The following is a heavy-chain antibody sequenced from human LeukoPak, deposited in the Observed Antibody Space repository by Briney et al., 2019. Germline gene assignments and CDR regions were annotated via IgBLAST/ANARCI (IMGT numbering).Heavy chain of an antibody. J-gene: IGHJ4*02. CDR1: GFTFDDYA. V-gene: IGHV3-9*01. D-gene: IGHD1-26*01. CDR3: AKGTGRYWTFFDY. Sequence: GGSLRLSCAASGFTFDDYAMHWVRQAPGKGLEWVSGISWNSGSIDYADSVKGRFTISRDNAKNSLYLQMNSLRPEDTAFYYCAKGTGRYWTFFDYWGQGTLATVSS. CDR2: ISWNSGSI.